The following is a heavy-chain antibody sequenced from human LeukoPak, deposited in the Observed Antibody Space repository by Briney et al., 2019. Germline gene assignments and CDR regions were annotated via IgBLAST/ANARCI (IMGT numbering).Heavy chain of an antibody. CDR3: ARTPGSYYYYYYMDV. D-gene: IGHD1-26*01. Sequence: SGTLSLTCAVSGGSISSNNWWSWVRQPPGKGLEWIGSIYYSGSTYYNPSLKSRVTISVDTSKNQFSLKLSSVTAADTAVYYCARTPGSYYYYYYMDVWGKGTTVTVSS. CDR2: IYYSGST. J-gene: IGHJ6*03. CDR1: GGSISSNNW. V-gene: IGHV4-4*02.